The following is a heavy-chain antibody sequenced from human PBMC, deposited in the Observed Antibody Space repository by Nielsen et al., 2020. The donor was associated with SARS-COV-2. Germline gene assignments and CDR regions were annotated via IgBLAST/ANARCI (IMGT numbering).Heavy chain of an antibody. D-gene: IGHD3-22*01. CDR2: VFATGST. Sequence: SQTLSLTCTVSGASLSSGSYYWTWIRQPAGKGLEWIGRVFATGSTNYNPSLKSRVTISVDTSKNQFSLKLSSVTAADTAVYYCARGLDSSGYYFGRGQGTLVTVSS. J-gene: IGHJ4*02. CDR1: GASLSSGSYY. CDR3: ARGLDSSGYYFG. V-gene: IGHV4-61*02.